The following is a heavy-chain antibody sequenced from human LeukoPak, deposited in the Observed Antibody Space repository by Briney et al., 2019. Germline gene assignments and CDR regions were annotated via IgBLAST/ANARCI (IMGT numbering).Heavy chain of an antibody. V-gene: IGHV5-51*01. D-gene: IGHD4-23*01. Sequence: GESLKIYCKGSGYTFTTNWIGWVLQMSGKGLEWMGITYPPDSHARYSPSFQVRVTISADKSISTAYLQWSSLKASDTAVYYCTRLISGNSGEAFDISAQGTMVTVSS. CDR1: GYTFTTNW. J-gene: IGHJ3*02. CDR3: TRLISGNSGEAFDI. CDR2: TYPPDSHA.